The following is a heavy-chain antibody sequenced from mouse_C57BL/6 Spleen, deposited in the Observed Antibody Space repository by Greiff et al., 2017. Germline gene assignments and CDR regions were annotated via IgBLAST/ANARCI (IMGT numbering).Heavy chain of an antibody. J-gene: IGHJ2*01. CDR2: IDPSDSYT. Sequence: QVQLQQPGAELVMPGASVKLSCKASGYTFTSYWMHWVKQRPGQGLEWIGEIDPSDSYTNYNQKFKGKATLTVDKSSSTAYMQLSSLTSEDSAVYYCARCPVVEGAHYFDCWGQGTTLTVSS. CDR3: ARCPVVEGAHYFDC. D-gene: IGHD1-1*01. V-gene: IGHV1-69*01. CDR1: GYTFTSYW.